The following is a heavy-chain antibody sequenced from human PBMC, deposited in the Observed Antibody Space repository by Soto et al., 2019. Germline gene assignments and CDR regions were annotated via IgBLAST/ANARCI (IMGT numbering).Heavy chain of an antibody. CDR1: GGTFTSYT. D-gene: IGHD6-6*01. CDR3: ARLRKQLVRYYGMDV. CDR2: IIPIFATT. V-gene: IGHV1-69*06. Sequence: QVQLVQSGAEVKKPGSSVKVSCKASGGTFTSYTFTWVRQAPGQGLEWMGGIIPIFATTNYAQKFQGRVTITADKSTSTAYMELSSLRSEDTAVYYCARLRKQLVRYYGMDVWGQGTTVTVSS. J-gene: IGHJ6*02.